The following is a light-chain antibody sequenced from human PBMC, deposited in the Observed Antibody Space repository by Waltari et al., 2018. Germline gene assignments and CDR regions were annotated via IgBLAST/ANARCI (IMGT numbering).Light chain of an antibody. CDR1: QTVITY. V-gene: IGKV3-11*01. Sequence: EIVLTQSPATLSLSPGERATLSCRASQTVITYLAWYQQKPGQAPRLLISDASNRVPGIPARFSGSGSGTDFTLTISRLEPEDFAVYYCQQDGGSPPLTFGRGTKVEIK. CDR2: DAS. J-gene: IGKJ4*01. CDR3: QQDGGSPPLT.